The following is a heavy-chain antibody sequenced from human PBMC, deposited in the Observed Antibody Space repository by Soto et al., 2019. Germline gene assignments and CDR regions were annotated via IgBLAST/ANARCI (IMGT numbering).Heavy chain of an antibody. V-gene: IGHV3-30*18. CDR2: ISYDGRSE. J-gene: IGHJ6*02. CDR3: AKGLDVVMVLSATRGLDV. D-gene: IGHD2-15*01. CDR1: GFTFSNFG. Sequence: GGSLRLSCVGSGFTFSNFGTHWVRQAPGKGLEWVAGISYDGRSESYVDSVRGRFTLSRDNSKNTLSLQMISLRPEDTGVYYCAKGLDVVMVLSATRGLDVWGQGTTVTVSS.